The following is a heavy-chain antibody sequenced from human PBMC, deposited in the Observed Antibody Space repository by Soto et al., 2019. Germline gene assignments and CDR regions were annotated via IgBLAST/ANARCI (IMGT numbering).Heavy chain of an antibody. Sequence: QVQLVESGGGVVQPGGSLRLSCTTSGFTFNTYGMYWVRQAPGKGLEWVAIIWYDASNKYYGDSVKGRFTISRDNSKKTLYLQMNSLRAEDTALYYCARGDCTGAYCYSWPFNYGVDVWGQGTTVTVSS. CDR2: IWYDASNK. D-gene: IGHD2-15*01. CDR3: ARGDCTGAYCYSWPFNYGVDV. J-gene: IGHJ6*02. CDR1: GFTFNTYG. V-gene: IGHV3-33*08.